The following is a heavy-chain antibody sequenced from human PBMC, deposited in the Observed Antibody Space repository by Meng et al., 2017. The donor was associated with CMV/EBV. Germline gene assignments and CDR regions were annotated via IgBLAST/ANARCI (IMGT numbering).Heavy chain of an antibody. J-gene: IGHJ4*02. Sequence: SCAASGFTFSSYSMSWVRQAPGKGLEWVSSIRSSSTYIHYADSVKGRFTISRDNAKNSLYLQMNSLRTEDTAVYYCAREAGHFYPDYWGQGTLVTVSS. D-gene: IGHD2/OR15-2a*01. CDR2: IRSSSTYI. CDR1: GFTFSSYS. V-gene: IGHV3-21*06. CDR3: AREAGHFYPDY.